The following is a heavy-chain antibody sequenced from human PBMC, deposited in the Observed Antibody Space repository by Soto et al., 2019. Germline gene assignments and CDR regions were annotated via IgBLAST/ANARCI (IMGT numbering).Heavy chain of an antibody. J-gene: IGHJ6*02. Sequence: SVKVSCKASGGTFSSYAISWVRQAPGQGLEWMGGIIPILGTANYAQKFQGRVTITADESTSTAYMELSSLRSEDTAVYYCARSSSPTDYYYGMDVWGQGTTVTVSS. CDR1: GGTFSSYA. CDR3: ARSSSPTDYYYGMDV. V-gene: IGHV1-69*13. D-gene: IGHD6-6*01. CDR2: IIPILGTA.